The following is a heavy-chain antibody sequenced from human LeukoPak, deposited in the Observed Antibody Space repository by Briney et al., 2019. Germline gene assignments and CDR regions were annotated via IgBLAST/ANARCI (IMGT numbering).Heavy chain of an antibody. V-gene: IGHV1-18*01. CDR2: ISAYNGNT. D-gene: IGHD3-10*01. J-gene: IGHJ4*02. CDR1: GYTFTSYG. CDR3: ARVWYYYGSGSYYDY. Sequence: ASVKVSCKASGYTFTSYGISWVRQAPGQGLEWMGWISAYNGNTNYAQKLQGRVTMTTDTSTSTAYMELRSLRSDDTAVYYRARVWYYYGSGSYYDYWGQGTLVTVSS.